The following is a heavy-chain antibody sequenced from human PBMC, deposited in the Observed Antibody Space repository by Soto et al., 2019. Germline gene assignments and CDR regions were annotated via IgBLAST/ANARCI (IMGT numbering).Heavy chain of an antibody. J-gene: IGHJ4*02. Sequence: GGSLRLSCAASGFTFNNYAMSWVRQAPGKGLEWVSGISGRGDSTYYADSVKGRFTISRDNSKNTLYLQMNSLRAEDTAIYYCASRRFYDSRGSYYYYYFDDWGQGTLVTVSS. D-gene: IGHD3-22*01. V-gene: IGHV3-23*01. CDR2: ISGRGDST. CDR1: GFTFNNYA. CDR3: ASRRFYDSRGSYYYYYFDD.